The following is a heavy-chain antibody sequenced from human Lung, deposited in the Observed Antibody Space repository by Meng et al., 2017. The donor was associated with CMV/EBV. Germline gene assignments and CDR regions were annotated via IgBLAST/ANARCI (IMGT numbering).Heavy chain of an antibody. CDR2: VYYTGDT. CDR1: GGSISSSYY. J-gene: IGHJ4*02. V-gene: IGHV4-39*07. D-gene: IGHD1-26*01. CDR3: VRETGGSSSTW. Sequence: SETLSLTCTISGGSISSSYYWAWIRQPPEKGLEWIGSVYYTGDTYYSPSLKSRVTISIDTSKNQFSLKVNSVTDADTAVYYCVRETGGSSSTWWGQGTLVTVSS.